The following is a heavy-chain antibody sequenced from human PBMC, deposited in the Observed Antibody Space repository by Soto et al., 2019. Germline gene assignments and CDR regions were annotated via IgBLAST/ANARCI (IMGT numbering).Heavy chain of an antibody. CDR1: GYSFTSYW. V-gene: IGHV5-51*01. Sequence: GESLKISXKGSGYSFTSYWIGWVRQMPGKGLEWMGIIYPGDSDTRYSPPFQGQVTISADKSISTAYLQWSSLKASDTAMYYCARQGRDRGDAFDIWGQGTMVTVSS. CDR3: ARQGRDRGDAFDI. CDR2: IYPGDSDT. J-gene: IGHJ3*02.